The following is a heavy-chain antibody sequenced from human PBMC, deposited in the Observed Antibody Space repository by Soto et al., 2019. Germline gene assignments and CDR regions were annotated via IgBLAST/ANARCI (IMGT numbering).Heavy chain of an antibody. CDR3: AREHIWITGTTGGMDV. D-gene: IGHD1-7*01. J-gene: IGHJ6*02. CDR1: GGSFSGYY. CDR2: INHSGST. V-gene: IGHV4-34*10. Sequence: PSETLSLTCAVYGGSFSGYYWSWIRQPPGKGLEWIGEINHSGSTNYARKLQGRVTMTTDTSTSTAYMELRSLRSDDTAVYYCAREHIWITGTTGGMDVWGQGTTVTVSS.